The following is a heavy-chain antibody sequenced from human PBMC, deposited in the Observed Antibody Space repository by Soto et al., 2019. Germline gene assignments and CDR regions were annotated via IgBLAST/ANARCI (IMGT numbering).Heavy chain of an antibody. CDR1: GGSISSGGYY. CDR2: IYYSGST. J-gene: IGHJ6*02. CDR3: ARGGILFAYYGMDV. Sequence: QVQLQESGPGLVKPSQTLSLTCTVSGGSISSGGYYWSWIRQHPGKGLEWIGYIYYSGSTYYNPSPKSRVTISVDTSKNQFSLKLSSVTAADTAVYYCARGGILFAYYGMDVWGQGTTVTVSS. V-gene: IGHV4-31*03. D-gene: IGHD3-16*01.